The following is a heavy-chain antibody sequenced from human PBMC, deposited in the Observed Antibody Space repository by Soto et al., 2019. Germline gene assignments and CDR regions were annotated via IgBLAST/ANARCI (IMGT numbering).Heavy chain of an antibody. CDR1: GGSISSGGYY. Sequence: PSETLSLTCTVSGGSISSGGYYWSWIRQHPGKGLEWIGYIYYSGSTYYNPSLKSRVTISVDTSKNQFSLKLSSVTAADTAVYYCARESWSYPRPPNPNYYYYYMDVWGKGTTVTVSS. CDR3: ARESWSYPRPPNPNYYYYYMDV. CDR2: IYYSGST. J-gene: IGHJ6*03. V-gene: IGHV4-31*03. D-gene: IGHD3-16*02.